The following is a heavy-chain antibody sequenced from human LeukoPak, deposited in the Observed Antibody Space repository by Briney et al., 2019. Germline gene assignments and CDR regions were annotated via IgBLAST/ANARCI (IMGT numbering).Heavy chain of an antibody. CDR2: ISGSGGSA. V-gene: IGHV3-23*01. Sequence: GGSLRLSCVASGFTFSNYAMNWVRQAPGKGLEWVSGISGSGGSANYADSVKGRLTISRDNSKNTLYLQRNSLRVEDTAVYYCRYFLPHFDYWGQGTLVTVSA. J-gene: IGHJ4*02. CDR3: RYFLPHFDY. D-gene: IGHD2/OR15-2a*01. CDR1: GFTFSNYA.